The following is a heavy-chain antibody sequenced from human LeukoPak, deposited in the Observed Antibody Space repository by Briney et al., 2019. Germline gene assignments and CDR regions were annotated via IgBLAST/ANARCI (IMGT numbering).Heavy chain of an antibody. CDR1: GFTVSSNY. J-gene: IGHJ3*02. CDR2: IYSGGST. Sequence: PGGSLRLSCAASGFTVSSNYMSWVRQAPGKGLESVSVIYSGGSTYYADSVKGRFTISRDNAKNSLYLQMNSLKTEDTAVYYCTRRYNYDSSGYYYVRDAFDIWGQGTMVTVSS. CDR3: TRRYNYDSSGYYYVRDAFDI. D-gene: IGHD3-22*01. V-gene: IGHV3-53*01.